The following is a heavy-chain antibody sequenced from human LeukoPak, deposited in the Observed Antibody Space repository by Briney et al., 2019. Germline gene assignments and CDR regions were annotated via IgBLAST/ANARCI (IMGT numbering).Heavy chain of an antibody. V-gene: IGHV3-43*02. CDR2: ISGDGGST. CDR3: AKVLGYYDSSGYYQEGGFDY. Sequence: GGSLRLSCAASGFTFDDYAMHWVRQAPGKGLEWVSLISGDGGSTYYADSVKGRFTISRDTSKNSLYLQMNSLRTEDTALYYCAKVLGYYDSSGYYQEGGFDYWGQGTLVTVSS. J-gene: IGHJ4*02. CDR1: GFTFDDYA. D-gene: IGHD3-22*01.